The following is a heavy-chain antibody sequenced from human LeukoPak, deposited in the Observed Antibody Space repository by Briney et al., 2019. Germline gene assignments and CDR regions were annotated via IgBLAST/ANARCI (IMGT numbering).Heavy chain of an antibody. CDR1: GFTFSSYA. J-gene: IGHJ4*02. V-gene: IGHV3-23*01. Sequence: GGSLRLSCAASGFTFSSYAMSWVRQAPGKGLEWVSAISGSGGSTYYADSVKGRFTISRDNSKNTLYLQMNSLRAEDTAVYYCAKVVVRGVIIEGPSYSFDYWGQGTLVTVSS. CDR3: AKVVVRGVIIEGPSYSFDY. CDR2: ISGSGGST. D-gene: IGHD3-10*01.